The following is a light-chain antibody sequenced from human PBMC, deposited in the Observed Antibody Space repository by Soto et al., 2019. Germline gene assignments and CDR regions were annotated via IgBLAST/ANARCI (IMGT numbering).Light chain of an antibody. V-gene: IGKV3-20*01. CDR1: QSVSRNY. J-gene: IGKJ4*01. CDR3: QQYGTSPLT. CDR2: GAS. Sequence: DIVLTQSPGALSLSPGERVTLSCRASQSVSRNYLAWYQQKPGQAPKLLIYGASGRATGIPDRFSGSGSGTDFTLTISRLEPEDFAVYYCQQYGTSPLTFGGGTKVEI.